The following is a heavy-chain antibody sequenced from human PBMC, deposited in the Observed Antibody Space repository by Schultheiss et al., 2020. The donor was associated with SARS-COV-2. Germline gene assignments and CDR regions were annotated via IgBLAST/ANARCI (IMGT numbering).Heavy chain of an antibody. V-gene: IGHV1-58*01. J-gene: IGHJ4*02. CDR3: AADIRAAAGTRGDY. Sequence: SVKVSCKASGFTFTSSAVQWVRQARGQRLEWIGWIVVGSGNTNYAQKFQERVTITRDMSTSAAYMELSSLRSEDTAVYYCAADIRAAAGTRGDYWGRGTLVTVSS. CDR1: GFTFTSSA. CDR2: IVVGSGNT. D-gene: IGHD6-13*01.